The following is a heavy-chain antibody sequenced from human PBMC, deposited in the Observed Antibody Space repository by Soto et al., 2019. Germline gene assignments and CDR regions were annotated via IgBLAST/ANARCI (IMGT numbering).Heavy chain of an antibody. CDR2: INPIGGRT. J-gene: IGHJ4*02. CDR1: GNSFTSYY. Sequence: ASVKVSCKTSGNSFTSYYIHWVRQAPGQGLEWMGVINPIGGRTTYAQKFQGRVAMTTDTSTSTLYMDLSSLRSDDTAVYYCTRDSCSGFDYWGQGTQVTVSS. CDR3: TRDSCSGFDY. D-gene: IGHD2-15*01. V-gene: IGHV1-46*01.